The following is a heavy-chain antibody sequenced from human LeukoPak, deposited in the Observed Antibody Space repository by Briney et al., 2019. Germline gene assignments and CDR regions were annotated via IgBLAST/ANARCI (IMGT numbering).Heavy chain of an antibody. CDR1: GYTFTSYY. Sequence: ASVKVSCKASGYTFTSYYMHWVRQAPGQGLEWMGIINPSGGSTSYAQKFQGRVTMTEDTSTDTAYMELSSLRSEDTAVYYCATGSLVGAIYFDYWGQGTLVTVSS. J-gene: IGHJ4*02. D-gene: IGHD1-26*01. V-gene: IGHV1-46*01. CDR3: ATGSLVGAIYFDY. CDR2: INPSGGST.